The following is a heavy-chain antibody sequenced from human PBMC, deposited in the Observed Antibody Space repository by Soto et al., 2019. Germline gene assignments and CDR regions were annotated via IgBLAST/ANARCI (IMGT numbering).Heavy chain of an antibody. CDR2: MNPNSGNT. Sequence: GASVKVSCKASGYTFTSYDINWVRQATGQGLEWMGWMNPNSGNTGYAQKFQGRVTMTRNTSISTAYMELSSLRSEDTAVYYCARGLTSITFGGVIVKGEAPWGQGTLVTVSS. CDR3: ARGLTSITFGGVIVKGEAP. V-gene: IGHV1-8*01. D-gene: IGHD3-16*02. CDR1: GYTFTSYD. J-gene: IGHJ5*02.